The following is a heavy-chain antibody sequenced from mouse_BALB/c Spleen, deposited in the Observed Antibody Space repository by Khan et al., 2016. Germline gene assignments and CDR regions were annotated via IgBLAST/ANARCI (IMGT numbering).Heavy chain of an antibody. V-gene: IGHV9-3-1*01. D-gene: IGHD1-1*02. CDR2: INTYTGEP. CDR3: ASGGYCYFDV. J-gene: IGHJ1*01. CDR1: GYTFTNYG. Sequence: LVESGPELKKPGETVKISCTASGYTFTNYGMNWVKQAPGKGLKWMGWINTYTGEPTYVDDFKGRFAFSLETSASTAYLQINNLKNEDTATYFCASGGYCYFDVWGAGTTVTVSS.